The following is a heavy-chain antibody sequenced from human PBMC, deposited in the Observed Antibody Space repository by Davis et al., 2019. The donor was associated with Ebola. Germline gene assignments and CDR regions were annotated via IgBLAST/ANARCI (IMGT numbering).Heavy chain of an antibody. CDR2: INPNTGAT. Sequence: AASVKVSCKASGYSFTGSTYYRLHWVRRAPGRGLEWLGWINPNTGATNYAQKFQGRVTMTRDTSINTGHMEMRRLTSDDTAVYYCAREIPSGLVYLDYRGQGTLVTVSS. J-gene: IGHJ4*02. V-gene: IGHV1-2*02. CDR3: AREIPSGLVYLDY. CDR1: GYSFTGSTYY. D-gene: IGHD3/OR15-3a*01.